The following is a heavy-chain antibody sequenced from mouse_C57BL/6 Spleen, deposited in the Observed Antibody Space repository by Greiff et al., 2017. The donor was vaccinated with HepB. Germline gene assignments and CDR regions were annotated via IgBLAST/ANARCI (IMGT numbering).Heavy chain of an antibody. J-gene: IGHJ1*03. V-gene: IGHV1-64*01. D-gene: IGHD1-1*01. Sequence: QVQLKQPGAELVKPGASVKLSCKASGYTFTSYWMHWVKQRPGQGLEWIGMIHPNSGSTNYNEKFKSKATLTVDKSSSTAYMQLSSLTSEDSAVYYCARRSDYYGSSYGYWYFDVWGTGTTVTVSS. CDR1: GYTFTSYW. CDR2: IHPNSGST. CDR3: ARRSDYYGSSYGYWYFDV.